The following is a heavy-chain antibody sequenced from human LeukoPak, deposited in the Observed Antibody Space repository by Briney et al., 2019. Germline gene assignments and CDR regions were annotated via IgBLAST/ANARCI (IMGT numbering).Heavy chain of an antibody. V-gene: IGHV3-53*01. D-gene: IGHD4-17*01. CDR3: ASALSRYDDYGYFISPVRYYYGMDV. J-gene: IGHJ6*02. CDR2: IYSGGST. CDR1: GFTVSSNY. Sequence: GGSLRLSCAASGFTVSSNYMSWVRQAPGKGLEWVSVIYSGGSTYYADSVKGRFTISRDNSKNTLYLQMNSLRAEDTAVYYCASALSRYDDYGYFISPVRYYYGMDVWGQGTTVTVSS.